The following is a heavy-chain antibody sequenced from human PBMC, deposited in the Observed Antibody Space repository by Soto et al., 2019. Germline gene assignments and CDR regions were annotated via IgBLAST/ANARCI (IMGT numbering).Heavy chain of an antibody. CDR2: MNAGVGNT. D-gene: IGHD5-18*01. V-gene: IGHV1-3*01. CDR3: ASATGYTFGSLNY. CDR1: GYTFTDYA. J-gene: IGHJ4*02. Sequence: HVELVQSGADVKKPGASVTISCKASGYTFTDYAVHWVRQAPGQRLEWMGWMNAGVGNTLYSQKFKGRIHITRDTAASTACMELNSLESEAPASYYCASATGYTFGSLNYWGPGPRVTVSS.